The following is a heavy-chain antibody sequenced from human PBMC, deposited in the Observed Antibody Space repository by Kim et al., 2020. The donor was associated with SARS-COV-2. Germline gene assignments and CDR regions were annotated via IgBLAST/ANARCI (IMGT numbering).Heavy chain of an antibody. Sequence: YPSGRTNYTPSLQSLVTMSVDRSKNQFSLKLSSVTAADTAVYYCASALGHWGQGTLVTVSS. CDR3: ASALGH. J-gene: IGHJ4*02. CDR2: YPSGRT. D-gene: IGHD3-16*02. V-gene: IGHV4-4*07.